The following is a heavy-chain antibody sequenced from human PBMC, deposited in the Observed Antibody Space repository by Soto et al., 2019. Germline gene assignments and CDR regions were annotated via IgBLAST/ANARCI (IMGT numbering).Heavy chain of an antibody. Sequence: GESLKISCKGSGYSFTSYWISWVRQMPGKGLEWMGRIDPSDSYTNYSPSFQGHVTISADKSISTAYLQWSSLKASDTAMYYCARHARRFLVRIRWDRWVIWGQGTMVTVS. D-gene: IGHD3-10*01. J-gene: IGHJ3*02. V-gene: IGHV5-10-1*01. CDR1: GYSFTSYW. CDR3: ARHARRFLVRIRWDRWVI. CDR2: IDPSDSYT.